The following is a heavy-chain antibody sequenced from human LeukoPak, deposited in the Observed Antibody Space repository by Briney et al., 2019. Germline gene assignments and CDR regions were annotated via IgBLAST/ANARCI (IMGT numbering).Heavy chain of an antibody. CDR3: PINGEFLLY. Sequence: AGGALRLSCADPGFTLRSYEMTWVREAPGEGGEWGSFMCISGSTIFYADSVKGGFTISRDKAENTLYMHMDKQREEETAIYYSPINGEFLLYWGQGALLTVSS. V-gene: IGHV3-48*03. D-gene: IGHD2-8*01. CDR1: GFTLRSYE. J-gene: IGHJ4*02. CDR2: MCISGSTI.